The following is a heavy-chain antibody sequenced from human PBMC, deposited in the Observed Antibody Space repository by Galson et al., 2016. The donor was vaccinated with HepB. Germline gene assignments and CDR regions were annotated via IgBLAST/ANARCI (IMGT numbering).Heavy chain of an antibody. V-gene: IGHV3-23*01. Sequence: SLRLSCADSGFTVSDYYMTWVRQAPGTGLEWVSGITRRGDATNYADFVKGRFTISRDNSKNTLYLSMNNLTAGDTAIYYCGKHGGFDYSGQGALVTVSS. CDR1: GFTVSDYY. CDR3: GKHGGFDY. CDR2: ITRRGDAT. J-gene: IGHJ4*02. D-gene: IGHD3-16*01.